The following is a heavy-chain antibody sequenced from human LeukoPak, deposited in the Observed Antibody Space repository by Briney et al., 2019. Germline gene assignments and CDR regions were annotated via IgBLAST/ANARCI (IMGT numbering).Heavy chain of an antibody. Sequence: PGGSLRLSCAASGFTFSSHWMTWVRQAPGKGLEWVAAISHDGSKTYSGDSVKGRFTISRDNSKNTLFLEMNSLRPEDTAMYYCAKDAGQWQNWNWFAPWGQGTLVIVSS. J-gene: IGHJ5*02. CDR3: AKDAGQWQNWNWFAP. CDR1: GFTFSSHW. CDR2: ISHDGSKT. V-gene: IGHV3-30*18. D-gene: IGHD6-19*01.